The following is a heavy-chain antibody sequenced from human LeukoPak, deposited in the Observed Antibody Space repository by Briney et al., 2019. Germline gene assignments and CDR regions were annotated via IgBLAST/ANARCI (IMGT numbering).Heavy chain of an antibody. Sequence: PSETLSPTCAVYGGSFSGYYWSWIRQPPGKGLEWIGEINHSGSTNYNPSLKSRVTISVDTSKNQFSLKLSSVTAADTAVYYCARARPYYDFWSGYYSTLDYYYYYMDVWGKGTTVTVSS. J-gene: IGHJ6*03. CDR3: ARARPYYDFWSGYYSTLDYYYYYMDV. CDR2: INHSGST. D-gene: IGHD3-3*01. V-gene: IGHV4-34*01. CDR1: GGSFSGYY.